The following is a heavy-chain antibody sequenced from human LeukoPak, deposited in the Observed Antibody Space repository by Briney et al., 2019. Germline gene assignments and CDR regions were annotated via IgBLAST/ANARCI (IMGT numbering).Heavy chain of an antibody. Sequence: PSETLSLTCTVSGGSISSSNYYSGWIRQPPGNGLEWIGSIDYSGSTYYNPSLKSRVNISVDTSKNQFSLSLNSVTAAETAVYYCARHIAVGVVVAATHSWGLDIWGQGTMVTVSS. J-gene: IGHJ3*02. CDR1: GGSISSSNYY. CDR3: ARHIAVGVVVAATHSWGLDI. D-gene: IGHD2-15*01. V-gene: IGHV4-39*01. CDR2: IDYSGST.